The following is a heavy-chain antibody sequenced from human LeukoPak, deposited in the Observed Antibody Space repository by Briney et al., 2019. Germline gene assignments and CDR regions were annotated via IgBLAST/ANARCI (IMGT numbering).Heavy chain of an antibody. CDR1: GYTFTSYG. J-gene: IGHJ4*02. Sequence: ASVKVSCKASGYTFTSYGISWVRQAPGQGLEWMGWISAYNGNTNYAQKLQGRVTMTTDTSTSTAYMELRSLRSDDTAVYYCARGPPYCGGDCYINFDYWGQGTLVTVSS. CDR3: ARGPPYCGGDCYINFDY. V-gene: IGHV1-18*01. CDR2: ISAYNGNT. D-gene: IGHD2-21*02.